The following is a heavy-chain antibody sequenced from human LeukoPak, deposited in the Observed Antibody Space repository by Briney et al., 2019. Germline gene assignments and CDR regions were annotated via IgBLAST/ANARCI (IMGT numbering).Heavy chain of an antibody. J-gene: IGHJ5*02. Sequence: GGSLRLSCAASGFTFSRNAMNWVRQAPGKGLEWVSGISGSGGGTYYADSVKGRFTISRDSSKNTLYLQMKSLRVEDTAVYYCAKDRFGYSSGWFFDPWGQGTLVTVSS. CDR1: GFTFSRNA. CDR2: ISGSGGGT. V-gene: IGHV3-23*01. CDR3: AKDRFGYSSGWFFDP. D-gene: IGHD6-19*01.